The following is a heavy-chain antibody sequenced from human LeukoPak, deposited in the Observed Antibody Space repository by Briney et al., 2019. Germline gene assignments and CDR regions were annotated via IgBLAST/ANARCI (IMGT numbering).Heavy chain of an antibody. CDR1: GFTFSNYW. CDR3: AKEEGYWFDP. J-gene: IGHJ5*02. V-gene: IGHV3-74*01. Sequence: GGPLRLSCAAPGFTFSNYWMHWVRQAPGKGLVWVSRINTDGRSTYYADSVKGRFTISRDNAKNTLYLQMNSLRAEDTALYYCAKEEGYWFDPWGQGTLVTVSS. CDR2: INTDGRST.